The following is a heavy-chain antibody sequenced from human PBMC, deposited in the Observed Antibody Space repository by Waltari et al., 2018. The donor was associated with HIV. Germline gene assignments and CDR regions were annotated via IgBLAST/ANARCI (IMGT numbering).Heavy chain of an antibody. V-gene: IGHV4-4*07. CDR3: ARGTYYFDTSSGYPPLDL. D-gene: IGHD3-22*01. CDR2: IYTSGST. Sequence: QVQLQQSGPRLMKPSETLSLPCIVSGGPINSYYWTWLRQPAGKALEWIGRIYTSGSTKYNPSLKSRVSMSIATSKNQFSLNLTSVTAADTAVYYCARGTYYFDTSSGYPPLDLWGRGTLVTVSS. J-gene: IGHJ2*01. CDR1: GGPINSYY.